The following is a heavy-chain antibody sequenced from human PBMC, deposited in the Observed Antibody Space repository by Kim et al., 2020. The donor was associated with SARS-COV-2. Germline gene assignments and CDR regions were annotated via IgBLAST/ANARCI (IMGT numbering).Heavy chain of an antibody. V-gene: IGHV4-31*03. CDR3: ARDMYYYDSSGYYYQGFDY. J-gene: IGHJ4*02. CDR1: GGSISSGGYY. Sequence: SETLSLTCTVSGGSISSGGYYWSWIRQHPGKGLEWIGYIYYSGSTYYNPSLKSRVTISVDTSKNPFSLKLSSVTAADTVVYYCARDMYYYDSSGYYYQGFDYWGQGTRVTVSS. D-gene: IGHD3-22*01. CDR2: IYYSGST.